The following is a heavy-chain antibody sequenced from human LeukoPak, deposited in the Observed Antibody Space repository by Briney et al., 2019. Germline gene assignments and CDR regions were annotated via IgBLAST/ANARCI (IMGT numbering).Heavy chain of an antibody. CDR3: ARVRDYYDSRGYYFEYFDH. V-gene: IGHV3-53*01. CDR2: LYSGGST. Sequence: GGSLRLSCAASGFTVSRNYMSWVRQAPGKGLEWVSVLYSGGSTNYADSVKGRFTISRDNSKNTLYLQMNSLRAEGTAVYYCARVRDYYDSRGYYFEYFDHWGQGTLVTVSS. D-gene: IGHD3-22*01. CDR1: GFTVSRNY. J-gene: IGHJ1*01.